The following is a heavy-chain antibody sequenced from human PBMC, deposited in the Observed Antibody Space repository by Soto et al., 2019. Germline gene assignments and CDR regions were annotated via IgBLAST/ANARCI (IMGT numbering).Heavy chain of an antibody. CDR1: GFTFNSHS. J-gene: IGHJ4*02. V-gene: IGHV3-21*01. CDR3: ASIPGGPPLRYFDY. D-gene: IGHD3-10*01. Sequence: GGSLRLSCAASGFTFNSHSMNWVRQAPGKGLEWVSSISSSGSYIYYADSLEGRFAISRDNAKNSLYLQMNSLRAEDTAVYYCASIPGGPPLRYFDYWGQGTLVTVSS. CDR2: ISSSGSYI.